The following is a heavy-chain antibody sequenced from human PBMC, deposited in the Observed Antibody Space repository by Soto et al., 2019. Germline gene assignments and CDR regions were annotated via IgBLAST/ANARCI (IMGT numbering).Heavy chain of an antibody. CDR3: ARERGGGSEYYYYMDV. D-gene: IGHD2-15*01. CDR1: GGSISSGGYY. J-gene: IGHJ6*03. V-gene: IGHV4-31*03. CDR2: IYYSGST. Sequence: PSETLSLTCTVSGGSISSGGYYWSWIRQHPGKGLEWIGYIYYSGSTYYNPSLKSRVTISVDTSKNQFSLKLSSVTAADTAVYYCARERGGGSEYYYYMDVCGKGSTVTVSS.